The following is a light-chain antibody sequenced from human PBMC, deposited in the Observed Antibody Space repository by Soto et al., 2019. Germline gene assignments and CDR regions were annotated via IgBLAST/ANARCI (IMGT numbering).Light chain of an antibody. V-gene: IGKV1-5*03. CDR1: QSISNW. CDR2: KTS. J-gene: IGKJ4*01. Sequence: DIQMTQSPSTLSASVGDRVTITCRASQSISNWLAWYQQKPGKAPKLLIYKTSNLDSGAPSRFSGSGSGTEFSLTISSLQPDDFATYYCQQYKSFSLTFGGGTRVEVK. CDR3: QQYKSFSLT.